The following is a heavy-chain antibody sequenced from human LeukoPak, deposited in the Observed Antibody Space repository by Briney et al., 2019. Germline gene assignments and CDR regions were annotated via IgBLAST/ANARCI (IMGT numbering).Heavy chain of an antibody. V-gene: IGHV7-4-1*02. J-gene: IGHJ4*02. Sequence: ASVKVSCKASGNPFTSYAVNWVRQAPRQGLEWMGWINMGTENPTYAQDFTGRFAFSLDTAVSTAYLQISSLKAEDTAVYYCVRDSLIKGASTLDHWGQGTLVTVPS. CDR1: GNPFTSYA. CDR3: VRDSLIKGASTLDH. D-gene: IGHD1-26*01. CDR2: INMGTENP.